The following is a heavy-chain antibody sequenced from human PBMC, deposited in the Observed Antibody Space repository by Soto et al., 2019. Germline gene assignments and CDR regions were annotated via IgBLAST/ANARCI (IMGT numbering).Heavy chain of an antibody. CDR2: IKHDRSEI. V-gene: IGHV3-7*01. D-gene: IGHD5-12*01. Sequence: SLRLSCAASGFALSNYWMTWVRQAPGKGLEWVASIKHDRSEIYYVDSVKGRFTISRDDAKNSVSLEMDSLSAEDTAVYYCATYSGYVLPMDVWGKGTMVTVSS. J-gene: IGHJ6*03. CDR3: ATYSGYVLPMDV. CDR1: GFALSNYW.